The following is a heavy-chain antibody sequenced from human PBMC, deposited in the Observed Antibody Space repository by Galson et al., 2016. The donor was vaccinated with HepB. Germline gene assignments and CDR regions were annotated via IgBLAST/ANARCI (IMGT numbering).Heavy chain of an antibody. V-gene: IGHV2-70*12. CDR2: IDWVDEK. Sequence: PALVKPTQTLTLTCTFSGFSLSTSGVGVGWIRQPPGKALEWLALIDWVDEKYYTTSLKTRLTISKDTSKNQVVLRMTNMDPVDTATYYCARLSGWSDRHLDSWGQGTLVTVSS. CDR3: ARLSGWSDRHLDS. D-gene: IGHD6-19*01. CDR1: GFSLSTSGVG. J-gene: IGHJ4*02.